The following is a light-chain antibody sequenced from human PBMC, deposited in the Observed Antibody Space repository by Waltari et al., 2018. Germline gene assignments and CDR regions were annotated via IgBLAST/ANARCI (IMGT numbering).Light chain of an antibody. CDR1: KIGRES. CDR2: YDT. J-gene: IGLJ2*01. CDR3: QVWDRSSDHVV. Sequence: SYVLTQPPSLSVAPGETARITCGGDKIGRESVHWFPQRPGQAPVLVIYYDTDRPSGIPDRFSGSNSGGTATLTISTVEAGDEADYYCQVWDRSSDHVVFGGGTKLTVL. V-gene: IGLV3-21*01.